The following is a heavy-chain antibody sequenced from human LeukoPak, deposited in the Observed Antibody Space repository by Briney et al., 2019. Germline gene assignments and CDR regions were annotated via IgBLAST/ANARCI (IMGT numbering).Heavy chain of an antibody. J-gene: IGHJ5*02. CDR1: GFTFSSYS. D-gene: IGHD3-22*01. CDR2: ISSSSSYI. V-gene: IGHV3-21*01. Sequence: GGSLRLSCAASGFTFSSYSMNWVRQAPGKGLEWVSSISSSSSYIYYADSVKGRFTISRDNAKNSLYLQMNSLRAEDTAVYYCARPHSAGYYYDSSGYSSAWGQGTLVTVSS. CDR3: ARPHSAGYYYDSSGYSSA.